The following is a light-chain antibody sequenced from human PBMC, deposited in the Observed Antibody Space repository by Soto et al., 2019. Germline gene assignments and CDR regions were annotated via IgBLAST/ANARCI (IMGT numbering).Light chain of an antibody. CDR3: CSYAGGSSYV. CDR1: SSDVGLYNF. CDR2: EGS. V-gene: IGLV2-23*01. J-gene: IGLJ1*01. Sequence: QSVLTQPASVSGSPGQSITISCSGTSSDVGLYNFVSWYQQHPGKAPKLMLYEGSKRPSGVSNRFSGSKSGNTASLTISGLQAEDEADYYCCSYAGGSSYVFGTGTKLTVL.